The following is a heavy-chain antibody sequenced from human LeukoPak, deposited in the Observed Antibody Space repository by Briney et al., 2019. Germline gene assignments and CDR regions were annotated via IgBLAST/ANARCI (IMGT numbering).Heavy chain of an antibody. D-gene: IGHD5-12*01. CDR1: GGSISSGGYY. CDR2: IYYSGST. CDR3: ARMGGYSGYATH. J-gene: IGHJ4*02. Sequence: SETLSLTCTVSGGSISSGGYYWSWIRQHPGKGLEWIGYIYYSGSTYYNPSLKSRVTISLDTSKNQFSLNLSSVTAADTAVYYCARMGGYSGYATHWGQGTLVTVSS. V-gene: IGHV4-31*03.